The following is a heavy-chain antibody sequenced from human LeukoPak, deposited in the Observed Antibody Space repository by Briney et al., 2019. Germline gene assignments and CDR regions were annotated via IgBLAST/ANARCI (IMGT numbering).Heavy chain of an antibody. CDR3: AKSHSEAQRGYFDY. J-gene: IGHJ4*02. V-gene: IGHV3-23*01. D-gene: IGHD3-10*01. CDR1: RFTFSSSA. CDR2: ISDSGGST. Sequence: PGGSLRLSCAASRFTFSSSAMSWVRQAPGKGLEWVSTISDSGGSTYYADSVKGRFTISRDNSKSTLYLQVNSLRAEDTAAYYCAKSHSEAQRGYFDYWGQGTLVTVSS.